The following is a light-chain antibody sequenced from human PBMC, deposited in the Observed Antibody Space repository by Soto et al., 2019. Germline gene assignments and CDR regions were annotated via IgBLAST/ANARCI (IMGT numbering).Light chain of an antibody. V-gene: IGLV2-14*01. CDR3: SSYKSSSTLDRV. CDR1: SSDVGGYNY. Sequence: QSVLTQPASVSGSPGQSITISCTGTSSDVGGYNYVSWYQQHPGKAPKLMIYEVSNRPSGVSNRFSGSKSGNTASLTISGRQDEDEAVYYCSSYKSSSTLDRVFGGGTKLTVL. J-gene: IGLJ2*01. CDR2: EVS.